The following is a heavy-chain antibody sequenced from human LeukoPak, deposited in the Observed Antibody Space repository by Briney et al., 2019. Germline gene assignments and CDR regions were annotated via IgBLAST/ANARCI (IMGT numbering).Heavy chain of an antibody. Sequence: SETLSLTCTVSGGSISSGDYYWSWIRQPPGKGLEWIGYIYYSGSTYYNPSLKSRVTISVDTSKNQLSLKLSSVTAADTAVYYCAKGLTTVVTNFDYWGQGTLVTVSS. CDR3: AKGLTTVVTNFDY. CDR2: IYYSGST. D-gene: IGHD4-23*01. CDR1: GGSISSGDYY. J-gene: IGHJ4*02. V-gene: IGHV4-30-4*01.